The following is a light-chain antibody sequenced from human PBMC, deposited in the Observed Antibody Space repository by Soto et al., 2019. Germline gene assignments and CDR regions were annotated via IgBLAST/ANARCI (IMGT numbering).Light chain of an antibody. J-gene: IGKJ1*01. V-gene: IGKV1-39*01. Sequence: DFQMTQSPSSLSASIGDRVTITCRASQSIRTYLNWYQQKPGKAPQLLIYAASSLQSGVPSRFSGSGSGTDFTLTISSLQPEDFATYYCQQSYSTMATFGQGTKVEIK. CDR1: QSIRTY. CDR2: AAS. CDR3: QQSYSTMAT.